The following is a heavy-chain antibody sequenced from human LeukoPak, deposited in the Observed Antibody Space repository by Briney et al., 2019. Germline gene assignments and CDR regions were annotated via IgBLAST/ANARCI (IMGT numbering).Heavy chain of an antibody. CDR2: INPAGSET. CDR3: ATFGLVAALDL. CDR1: GFSFNAYW. Sequence: PGGSLRLSSAASGFSFNAYWMAWVRQAPGTGREWVANINPAGSETFHVDPVKGRFSISRDHAKNLVYLQMNSLRAEDTAVYYCATFGLVAALDLWGQGTLVTVSS. V-gene: IGHV3-7*01. J-gene: IGHJ4*02. D-gene: IGHD5-12*01.